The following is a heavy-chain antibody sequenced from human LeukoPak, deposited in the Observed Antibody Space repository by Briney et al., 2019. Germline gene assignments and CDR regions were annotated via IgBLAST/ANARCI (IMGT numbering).Heavy chain of an antibody. CDR1: GFTFDDYG. V-gene: IGHV3-20*04. J-gene: IGHJ4*02. CDR3: ARSKPTTTVTAFDY. Sequence: GGSPRLSCAASGFTFDDYGMSWVRQAPGKGLEWVSGINWNGGSTGYADSVKGRFTISRDNAKNSLYLQMNSLRAEDTALYYCARSKPTTTVTAFDYWGQGTLVTVSS. CDR2: INWNGGST. D-gene: IGHD4-17*01.